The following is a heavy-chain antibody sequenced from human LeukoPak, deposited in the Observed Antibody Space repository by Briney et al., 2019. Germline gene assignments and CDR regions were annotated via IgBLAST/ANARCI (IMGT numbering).Heavy chain of an antibody. V-gene: IGHV1-2*02. CDR2: INPNSGGT. CDR1: GYTFTGYY. J-gene: IGHJ4*02. CDR3: AREEYDFWSGFLGY. Sequence: ASVKVSCKASGYTFTGYYMHWVRQAPGQGLEWMGWINPNSGGTNYAQKFQGRVTMTRDTSICTAYMELSRLRSDDTAVYYCAREEYDFWSGFLGYWGQGTLVTVSS. D-gene: IGHD3-3*01.